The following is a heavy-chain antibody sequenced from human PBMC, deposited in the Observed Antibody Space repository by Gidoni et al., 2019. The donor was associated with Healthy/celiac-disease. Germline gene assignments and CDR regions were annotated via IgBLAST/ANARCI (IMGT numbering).Heavy chain of an antibody. V-gene: IGHV1-46*01. CDR2: INPSGGST. CDR1: GYTFTSYY. J-gene: IGHJ3*02. Sequence: QVQLVQSGAEVKKPGASVKVSCKASGYTFTSYYMHWVRQAPGQGLEWMGIINPSGGSTSYAQKFQGRVTMTRDTSTSTVYMELSSLRSEDTAVYYCAAHWGATSISGAFDIWGQGTMVTVSS. CDR3: AAHWGATSISGAFDI. D-gene: IGHD2-2*01.